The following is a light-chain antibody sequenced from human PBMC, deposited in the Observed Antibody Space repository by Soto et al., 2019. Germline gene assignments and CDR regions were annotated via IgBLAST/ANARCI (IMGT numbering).Light chain of an antibody. CDR3: QQYDDSARYK. CDR2: GAS. CDR1: QSVTSNY. V-gene: IGKV3-20*01. J-gene: IGKJ2*01. Sequence: EIVLTQSPGTLSLSPGERATLSCRASQSVTSNYLAWYQQKPGQAPRLLIFGASIRDTGIPDRFSGSGSGTDFTLTINRLEPEDFAVYYCQQYDDSARYKFGQGTNLDIK.